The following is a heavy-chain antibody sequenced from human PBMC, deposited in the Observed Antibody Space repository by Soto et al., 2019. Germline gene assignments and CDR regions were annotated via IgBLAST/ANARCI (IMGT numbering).Heavy chain of an antibody. D-gene: IGHD3-22*01. J-gene: IGHJ4*02. V-gene: IGHV1-18*01. CDR3: ARDRLRGYDSSGFYS. Sequence: ASVRVSCKASGYTFTTYGISWVRQAPGEGLEWLGWINTHNGNTNYAQNLQGRVFMTADTSTNTAYMELRSLRSDDTAIYYCARDRLRGYDSSGFYSWGQGTMVTVS. CDR2: INTHNGNT. CDR1: GYTFTTYG.